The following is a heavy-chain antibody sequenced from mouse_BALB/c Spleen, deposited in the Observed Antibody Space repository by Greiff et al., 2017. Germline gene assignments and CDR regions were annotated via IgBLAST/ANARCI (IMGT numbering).Heavy chain of an antibody. CDR1: GFTFSSYA. CDR3: AREGLLFDY. CDR2: ISSGGSYT. J-gene: IGHJ2*01. Sequence: EVHLVESGGGLVKPGGSLKLSCAASGFTFSSYAMSWVRQTPEKRLEWVATISSGGSYTYYPDSVKGRFTISRDNAKNTLYLQMSSLRSEDTAMYYCAREGLLFDYWGQGTTLTVSS. D-gene: IGHD1-1*01. V-gene: IGHV5-9-3*01.